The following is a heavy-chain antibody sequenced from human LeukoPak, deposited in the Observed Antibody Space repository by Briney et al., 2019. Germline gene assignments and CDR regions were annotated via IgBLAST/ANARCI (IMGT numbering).Heavy chain of an antibody. Sequence: TGGSLRLSCAASGFTFSTYSFNWVRQAPGKGLEWVSSISSSIIYIYYADSVKGRFTISRDNAKNSLYLQMNSLRAEDTAVYYCARGGQGNWPTPFDYWGQGTLVTVSS. CDR2: ISSSIIYI. CDR3: ARGGQGNWPTPFDY. D-gene: IGHD1-1*01. J-gene: IGHJ4*02. CDR1: GFTFSTYS. V-gene: IGHV3-21*01.